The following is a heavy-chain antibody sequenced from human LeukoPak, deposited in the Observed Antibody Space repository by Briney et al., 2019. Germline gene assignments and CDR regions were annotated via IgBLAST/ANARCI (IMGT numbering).Heavy chain of an antibody. CDR3: TSGTGYTDHDY. Sequence: PGGSLRPSCAASGFTFSNAWMSWVRQAPGKGLEWVGRIKSKIDGGTIDYAAPVKGRFIVSRDDSEDTLYLEMNSLKTEDTAVYYCTSGTGYTDHDYWGQGTLVTVSS. V-gene: IGHV3-15*01. CDR2: IKSKIDGGTI. J-gene: IGHJ4*02. D-gene: IGHD5-12*01. CDR1: GFTFSNAW.